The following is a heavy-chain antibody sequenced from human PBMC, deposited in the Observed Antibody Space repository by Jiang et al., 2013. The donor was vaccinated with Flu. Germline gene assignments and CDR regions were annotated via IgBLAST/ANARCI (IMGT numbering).Heavy chain of an antibody. Sequence: PGLVKPSETLSLTCAVSGYSITSGYYWAWIRQSPGKGLEWIGNIHHSSTTDYNPYLKSRVTMSVDTSKNQFSLKLNSVTAADTAVYYCARSPWGDDTSADRFDPWGQGALVTVSS. CDR3: ARSPWGDDTSADRFDP. J-gene: IGHJ5*02. CDR2: IHHSSTT. V-gene: IGHV4-38-2*01. CDR1: GYSITSGYY. D-gene: IGHD3-22*01.